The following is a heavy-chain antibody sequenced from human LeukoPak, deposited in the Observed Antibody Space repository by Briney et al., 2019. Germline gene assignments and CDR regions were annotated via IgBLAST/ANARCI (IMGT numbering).Heavy chain of an antibody. CDR2: INHSGST. J-gene: IGHJ5*02. CDR1: GGSFSGYY. D-gene: IGHD2-2*01. CDR3: ARDLVVPAAYWFDP. V-gene: IGHV4-34*01. Sequence: SETLSLTCAVYGGSFSGYYLSWIRQPPGKGLEWIGEINHSGSTNYNPSLKSRVTISVDTSKNQFSLKLSSVTAADTAVYYCARDLVVPAAYWFDPWGQGTLVTVSS.